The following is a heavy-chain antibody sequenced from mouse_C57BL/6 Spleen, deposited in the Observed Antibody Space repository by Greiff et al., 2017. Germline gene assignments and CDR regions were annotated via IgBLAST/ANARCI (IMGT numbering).Heavy chain of an antibody. Sequence: EVMLVESGGGLVKPGGSLKLSCAASGFTFSDYGMHWVRQAPEKGLEWVAYISSGGSTIYYADTVTGRFTISRDTAKNTLFLQMTCLRSEDTAMYYCAREGFGMDSWFAYWGQGTLVTVSA. CDR2: ISSGGSTI. CDR3: AREGFGMDSWFAY. V-gene: IGHV5-17*01. CDR1: GFTFSDYG. J-gene: IGHJ3*01. D-gene: IGHD2-10*02.